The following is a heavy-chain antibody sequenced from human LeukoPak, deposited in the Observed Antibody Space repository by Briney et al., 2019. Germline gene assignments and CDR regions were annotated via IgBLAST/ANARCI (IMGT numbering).Heavy chain of an antibody. D-gene: IGHD3-10*01. CDR3: ARERAAMVRGVMGGPYFDY. CDR1: GYTFTSYG. V-gene: IGHV1-18*01. J-gene: IGHJ4*02. CDR2: ISAYNGNT. Sequence: GASVKVSCKASGYTFTSYGISWVRQAPGQGLEWMGWISAYNGNTNYAQKLQGRVTMTTDTSTSTAYMELRSLRSDDTAVYYCARERAAMVRGVMGGPYFDYWGQGTLVTVSS.